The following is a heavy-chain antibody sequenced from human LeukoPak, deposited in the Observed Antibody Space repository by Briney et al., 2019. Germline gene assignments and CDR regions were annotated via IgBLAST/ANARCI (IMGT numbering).Heavy chain of an antibody. D-gene: IGHD3-10*01. CDR3: ARSFGELLAPSHFDY. J-gene: IGHJ4*02. CDR2: IIPIFGTA. V-gene: IGHV1-69*06. Sequence: EALVKVSCKASGGTFSSYAISWVRQAPGQGLEWMGGIIPIFGTANYAQKFQGRVTITADTSTSTAYMELRSLRSDDTAVYYCARSFGELLAPSHFDYWGQGTLVTVSS. CDR1: GGTFSSYA.